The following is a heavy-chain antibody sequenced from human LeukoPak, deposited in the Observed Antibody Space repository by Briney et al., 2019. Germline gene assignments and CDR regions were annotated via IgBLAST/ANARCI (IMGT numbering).Heavy chain of an antibody. D-gene: IGHD6-13*01. CDR2: VYHSGST. CDR3: ARDLGSSWFEPLDY. Sequence: SGTLSLTCAVSGGXISSSACWSWVRQPPGKGLEWIGEVYHSGSTNYNSFLKSRVTISVDKSKNQFSLKLTSATAADTAVYYCARDLGSSWFEPLDYWGQGILVIVSS. V-gene: IGHV4-4*02. J-gene: IGHJ4*02. CDR1: GGXISSSAC.